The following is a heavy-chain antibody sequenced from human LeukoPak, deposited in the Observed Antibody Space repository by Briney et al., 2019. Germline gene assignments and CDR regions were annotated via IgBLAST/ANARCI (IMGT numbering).Heavy chain of an antibody. CDR2: IYYSGST. CDR1: GGSISSYY. J-gene: IGHJ4*02. CDR3: ARVDLRYFDWLSTYYFDY. D-gene: IGHD3-9*01. Sequence: KPSEILSLTCTVSGGSISSYYWSWIRQPPGKGLEWIGYIYYSGSTNYNPSLKSRVTISVDTSKNQFSLKLSSVTAVDTAVYYCARVDLRYFDWLSTYYFDYWGQGTLVTVSS. V-gene: IGHV4-59*01.